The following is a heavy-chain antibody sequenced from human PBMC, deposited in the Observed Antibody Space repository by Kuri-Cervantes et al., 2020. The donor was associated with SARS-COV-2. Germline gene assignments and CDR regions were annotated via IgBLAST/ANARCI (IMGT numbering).Heavy chain of an antibody. Sequence: ASVKVSCKASGYTFTSYGISWVRQAPGQGLEWMGWISAYNGNTNYAQKFQGRVIMTRDTSISTAYMELSRLRSDDTAVYYCATGFPIFGVVTIDYWGQGTLVTDSS. CDR3: ATGFPIFGVVTIDY. CDR2: ISAYNGNT. J-gene: IGHJ4*02. V-gene: IGHV1-18*01. CDR1: GYTFTSYG. D-gene: IGHD3-3*01.